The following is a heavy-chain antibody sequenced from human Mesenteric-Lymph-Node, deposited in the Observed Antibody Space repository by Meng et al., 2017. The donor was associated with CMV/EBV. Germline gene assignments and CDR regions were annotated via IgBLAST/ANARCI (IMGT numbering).Heavy chain of an antibody. CDR1: GFTFSSYW. V-gene: IGHV3-7*04. J-gene: IGHJ4*02. D-gene: IGHD6-13*01. CDR3: ARVKGIAAAGNDY. CDR2: IKQDGSEK. Sequence: GGSLRLSCAASGFTFSSYWMSWVRQAPGKGLEWVANIKQDGSEKYYVDSVKGRFTISRDNSKNTLYLQMNSLRAEDTAVYYCARVKGIAAAGNDYWGQGTLVTVSS.